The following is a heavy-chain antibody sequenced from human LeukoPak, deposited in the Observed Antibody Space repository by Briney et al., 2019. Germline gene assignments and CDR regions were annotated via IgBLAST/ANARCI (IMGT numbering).Heavy chain of an antibody. CDR1: GGSINTPNYY. CDR3: ARGGYYGSGNDFRFDP. Sequence: SETLSLTCTVSGGSINTPNYYWGWIRQTPGKGLEWIGYIFYSGGTYYSPPLKSRVTISVDTSKNQFSLKLSSVTAADTAIYYCARGGYYGSGNDFRFDPWGQGTLVTVSS. CDR2: IFYSGGT. V-gene: IGHV4-39*07. D-gene: IGHD3-10*01. J-gene: IGHJ5*02.